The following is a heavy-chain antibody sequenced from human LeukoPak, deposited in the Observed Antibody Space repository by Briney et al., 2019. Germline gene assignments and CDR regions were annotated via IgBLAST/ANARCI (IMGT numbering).Heavy chain of an antibody. Sequence: GGSLRLSCAASGFTFSSYIMNWVRQAPGKGLEWVSSISSDSSYIYYADSVKGRFTISRDNSKNTLYLQMNSLRAEDTAVYYCARINIAVAGIVFDYWGQGTLVTVSS. CDR1: GFTFSSYI. D-gene: IGHD6-19*01. CDR3: ARINIAVAGIVFDY. J-gene: IGHJ4*02. CDR2: ISSDSSYI. V-gene: IGHV3-21*01.